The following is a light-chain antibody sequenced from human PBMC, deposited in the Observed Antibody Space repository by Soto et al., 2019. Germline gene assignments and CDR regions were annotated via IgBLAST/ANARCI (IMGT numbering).Light chain of an antibody. J-gene: IGLJ1*01. CDR2: EVS. V-gene: IGLV2-14*01. CDR3: SSYTSTSTLV. Sequence: QSALTQPASVSGSPGQSITISCTGTSSDVGGYNFVSWYQQHPGKAPKLMIYEVSSRPSGVSNRFSGSKSVDTASLTISGLQAEDEADYYCSSYTSTSTLVFGTGTKLTVL. CDR1: SSDVGGYNF.